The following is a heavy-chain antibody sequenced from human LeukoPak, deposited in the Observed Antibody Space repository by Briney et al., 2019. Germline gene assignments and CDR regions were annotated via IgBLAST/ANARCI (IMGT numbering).Heavy chain of an antibody. Sequence: SETLSLTCAVYGGSFSGYYWSWIRQPPGKGLEWIGEINHSGSTNYNPSLKSRVTISVDTSKNQFSLKLSSVTAADTAVYYCARAGNLHDGFWSGYSDYWGQGTLVTVSS. V-gene: IGHV4-34*01. CDR3: ARAGNLHDGFWSGYSDY. J-gene: IGHJ4*02. CDR1: GGSFSGYY. CDR2: INHSGST. D-gene: IGHD3-3*01.